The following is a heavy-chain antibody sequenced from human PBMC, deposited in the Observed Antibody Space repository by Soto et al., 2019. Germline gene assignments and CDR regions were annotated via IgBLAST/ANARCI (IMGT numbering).Heavy chain of an antibody. J-gene: IGHJ6*02. Sequence: GGSLRLSCAASGFTFSSYGMHWVRQAPGKGLEWVAVIWYDGSNKYYADSVKGRFTISRDNSKNTLYLQMNSLRAEDTAVYYCARDPDIVVVTAAFPSDGMDVWGQGTTVTVS. CDR3: ARDPDIVVVTAAFPSDGMDV. CDR1: GFTFSSYG. V-gene: IGHV3-33*01. D-gene: IGHD2-2*01. CDR2: IWYDGSNK.